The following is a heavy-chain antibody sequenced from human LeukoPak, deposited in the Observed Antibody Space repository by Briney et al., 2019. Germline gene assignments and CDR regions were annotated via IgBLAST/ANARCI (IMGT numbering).Heavy chain of an antibody. J-gene: IGHJ4*02. Sequence: SETLSLTCTVSGYSISSGYYWGWIRQPPGKGLEWIGSIYHSGSTYYNPSLKSRVTISVDTSKNQFSLKLSSVTAADTAVYYCASFQRYFDWLSSSYYFDYWGQGTLVTVSS. CDR1: GYSISSGYY. D-gene: IGHD3-9*01. CDR2: IYHSGST. CDR3: ASFQRYFDWLSSSYYFDY. V-gene: IGHV4-38-2*02.